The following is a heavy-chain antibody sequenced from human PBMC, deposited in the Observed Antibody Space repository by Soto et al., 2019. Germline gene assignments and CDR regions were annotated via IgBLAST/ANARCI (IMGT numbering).Heavy chain of an antibody. Sequence: ASVKVSCKVSGYTLTELSMHWVRQAPGKGLEWMGGFDPEDGETIYAQKFQGRVTMTEDTPTDTAYMELSSLRSEDTAVYYCATGEYYGITMIVWGQGTLVTVSS. CDR2: FDPEDGET. D-gene: IGHD3-22*01. CDR1: GYTLTELS. J-gene: IGHJ4*02. CDR3: ATGEYYGITMIV. V-gene: IGHV1-24*01.